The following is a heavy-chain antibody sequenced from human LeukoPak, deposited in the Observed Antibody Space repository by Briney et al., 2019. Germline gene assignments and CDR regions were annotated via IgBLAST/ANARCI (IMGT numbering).Heavy chain of an antibody. CDR3: ARDTGITMVRGASDAFDI. V-gene: IGHV3-21*01. D-gene: IGHD3-10*01. Sequence: GGSLRLSCAASGFILRNYAMSWVRQAPGKGPEWVSSISSSSSYIYYADSVKGRFTISRDNAKNSLYLQMNSLRAEDTAVYYCARDTGITMVRGASDAFDIWGQGTMVTVSS. CDR2: ISSSSSYI. J-gene: IGHJ3*02. CDR1: GFILRNYA.